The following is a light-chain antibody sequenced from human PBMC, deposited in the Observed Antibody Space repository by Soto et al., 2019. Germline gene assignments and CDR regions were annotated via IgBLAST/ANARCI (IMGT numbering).Light chain of an antibody. CDR2: DDR. V-gene: IGLV3-21*02. Sequence: SYELTQPPSVSVAPGQTARITCGGDNTGSRSVHWYQQKPGQAPVLVVYDDRDRPSGIPDRFSGSNSGNTATLTISRVEAGDEADFYCQVWISDHLVFGGGTKVTVL. J-gene: IGLJ3*02. CDR3: QVWISDHLV. CDR1: NTGSRS.